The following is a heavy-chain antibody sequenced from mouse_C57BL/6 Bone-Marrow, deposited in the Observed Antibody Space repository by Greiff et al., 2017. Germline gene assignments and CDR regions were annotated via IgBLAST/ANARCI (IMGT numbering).Heavy chain of an antibody. Sequence: QVQLQQPGAELVRPGTSVKLSCKASGYTFTSYWMHWVKQRPGQGLEWIGVIDPSDSYTNYNQKFKGKATLTVDTSSSTAYMQLSSLTSEDSAVYYSARRSGLVYFDVWGTGTTVTVSS. CDR1: GYTFTSYW. D-gene: IGHD3-3*01. J-gene: IGHJ1*03. V-gene: IGHV1-59*01. CDR2: IDPSDSYT. CDR3: ARRSGLVYFDV.